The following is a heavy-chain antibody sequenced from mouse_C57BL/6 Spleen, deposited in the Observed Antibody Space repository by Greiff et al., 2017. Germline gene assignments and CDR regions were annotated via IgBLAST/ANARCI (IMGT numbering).Heavy chain of an antibody. CDR3: ARDSSGAWFAY. V-gene: IGHV8-12*01. CDR2: IYWDDDK. D-gene: IGHD3-2*02. CDR1: GFSLSTSGMG. J-gene: IGHJ3*01. Sequence: ESGPGILQSSQTLSLTCSFSGFSLSTSGMGVSWIRQPSGKGLEWLAHIYWDDDKRYNPSLKSRLTISKDTSRNQVFLKITSVDTADTATYYCARDSSGAWFAYWGQGTLVTVSA.